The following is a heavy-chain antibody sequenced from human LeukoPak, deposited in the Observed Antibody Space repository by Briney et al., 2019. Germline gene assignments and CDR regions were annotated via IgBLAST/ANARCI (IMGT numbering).Heavy chain of an antibody. D-gene: IGHD6-19*01. CDR3: ARDQSSGWLDRFFDY. J-gene: IGHJ4*02. V-gene: IGHV1-2*02. Sequence: ASVKVSCKASGYTFTGYYMHWVRQAPGQGFEWMGWINPNSGGTNYAQKFQGRVTITADESTSTAYMELSSLRSEDTAVYYCARDQSSGWLDRFFDYWGQGTLVTVSS. CDR2: INPNSGGT. CDR1: GYTFTGYY.